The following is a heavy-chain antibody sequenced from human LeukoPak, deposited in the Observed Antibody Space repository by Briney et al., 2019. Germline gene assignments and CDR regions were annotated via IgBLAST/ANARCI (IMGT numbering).Heavy chain of an antibody. Sequence: PGRSLRLSCAASGFTFSSYAMHWLRQAPGKGLEWVAVISYDGSNKYYADSVKGRFTISRDNSKNTLYLQMNSLRAEDTAVYYCARDYARCIASGARKVYYYYGMDVWGKGTTVTVSS. CDR3: ARDYARCIASGARKVYYYYGMDV. D-gene: IGHD6-13*01. V-gene: IGHV3-30*04. J-gene: IGHJ6*04. CDR1: GFTFSSYA. CDR2: ISYDGSNK.